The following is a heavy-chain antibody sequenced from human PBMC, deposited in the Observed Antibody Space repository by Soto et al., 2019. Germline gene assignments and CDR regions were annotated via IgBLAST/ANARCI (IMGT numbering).Heavy chain of an antibody. V-gene: IGHV1-69*08. CDR1: GGTFSSYT. CDR2: IIPILGIA. J-gene: IGHJ4*02. D-gene: IGHD5-12*01. Sequence: QVQLVQSGSEVKKPGSTVKVSCKASGGTFSSYTISWVRQAPGQGLEWMGRIIPILGIANYAQKFQGRVTITADKCTSTAYMELSSLRSEDTAVYYCAREFLRRGSGYDSDFDYWGQGTLVTVSS. CDR3: AREFLRRGSGYDSDFDY.